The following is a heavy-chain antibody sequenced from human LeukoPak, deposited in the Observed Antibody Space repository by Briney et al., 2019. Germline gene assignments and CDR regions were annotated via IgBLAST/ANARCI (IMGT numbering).Heavy chain of an antibody. CDR3: ARGEYSSSWYPNDY. CDR2: ISSSSSYI. Sequence: GGYLRLSCAASGFTFSSYSMNWVRQAPGKGLEWVSSISSSSSYIYYADSVKGRFTISRDNAKNSLYLQMNSLRAEDTAVYYCARGEYSSSWYPNDYWGQGTLVTVSS. D-gene: IGHD6-13*01. J-gene: IGHJ4*02. CDR1: GFTFSSYS. V-gene: IGHV3-21*01.